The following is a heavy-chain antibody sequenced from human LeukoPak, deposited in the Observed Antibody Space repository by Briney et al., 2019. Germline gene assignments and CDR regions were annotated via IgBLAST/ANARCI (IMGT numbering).Heavy chain of an antibody. CDR1: GGSVSSSSYY. Sequence: PSETLSLTCTVSGGSVSSSSYYWGWIRQPPGKGLEWIGSVYYSGSTYYNPSLKSRVTISVDTSKNQFSLKLSSMTAADTALYYCARRLRGFDSWGQGTLVTVSS. D-gene: IGHD5-12*01. CDR2: VYYSGST. CDR3: ARRLRGFDS. J-gene: IGHJ5*01. V-gene: IGHV4-39*01.